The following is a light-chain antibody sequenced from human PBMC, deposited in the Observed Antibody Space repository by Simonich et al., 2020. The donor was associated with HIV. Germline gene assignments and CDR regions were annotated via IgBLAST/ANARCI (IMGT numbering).Light chain of an antibody. CDR1: SSDVGGYNY. CDR3: CSYADTYTWL. V-gene: IGLV2-11*01. CDR2: DVT. Sequence: QSALTQPRSVSGSPGQSVTISCTGTSSDVGGYNYVSWYRQQPGKAPKLIISDVTTRPSGVPTRFSCSKSGNTASLTISGLQAEDEADYYCCSYADTYTWLFGGGTKLTVL. J-gene: IGLJ2*01.